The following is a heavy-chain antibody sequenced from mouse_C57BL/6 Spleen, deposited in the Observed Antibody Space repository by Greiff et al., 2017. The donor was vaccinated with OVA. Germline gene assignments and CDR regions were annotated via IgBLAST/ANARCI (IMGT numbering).Heavy chain of an antibody. CDR3: ARGGDYDYFDY. CDR2: ISDGGSYT. CDR1: GFTFSSYA. D-gene: IGHD2-4*01. Sequence: EVKLMESGGGLVKPGGSLKLSCAASGFTFSSYAMSWVRQTPEKRLEWVATISDGGSYTYYPDNVKGRFTISRDNAKNNLYLQMSHLKSEDTAMYYCARGGDYDYFDYWGQGTTLTVSS. J-gene: IGHJ2*01. V-gene: IGHV5-4*03.